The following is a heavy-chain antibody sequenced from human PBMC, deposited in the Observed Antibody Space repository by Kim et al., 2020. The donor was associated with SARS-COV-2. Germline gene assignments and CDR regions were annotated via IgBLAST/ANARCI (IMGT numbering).Heavy chain of an antibody. J-gene: IGHJ5*02. V-gene: IGHV1-2*02. CDR3: ARDRNSGYVNWFDP. Sequence: ASVKVSCKASGYTFTGYYMHWVRQAPGQGLEWMGWINPNSGGTNYAQKFQGRVTMTRDTSISTAYMELSRLRSDDTAVYYCARDRNSGYVNWFDPWGQGTLVTVSS. D-gene: IGHD5-12*01. CDR1: GYTFTGYY. CDR2: INPNSGGT.